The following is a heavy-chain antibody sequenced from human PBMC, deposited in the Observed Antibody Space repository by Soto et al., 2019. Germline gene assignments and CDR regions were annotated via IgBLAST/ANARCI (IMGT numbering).Heavy chain of an antibody. CDR1: GFIFSEST. CDR2: VSTSGRST. V-gene: IGHV3-64D*06. D-gene: IGHD2-15*01. Sequence: GSLRLSCSASGFIFSESTIYWVRQVPGKGLEAISAVSTSGRSTYYADSVKDRFTISRDNSKNTLFLQMGSLRPEDTAIYYCVKKEHGLCGVAFDYCGTGTQVTFSS. J-gene: IGHJ4*02. CDR3: VKKEHGLCGVAFDY.